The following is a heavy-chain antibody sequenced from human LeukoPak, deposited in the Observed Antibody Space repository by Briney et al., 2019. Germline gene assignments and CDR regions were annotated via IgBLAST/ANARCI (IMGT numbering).Heavy chain of an antibody. V-gene: IGHV3-33*01. CDR3: ARGRWDTGGLHGLDV. CDR1: GFTFSSFG. Sequence: GGSLRLSCAASGFTFSSFGMHWVRQAPGKGLEWVAVIWYDGSNKYYADSVKGRFTISRDNSQNTLYLQGNNLRAEDTAVYCCARGRWDTGGLHGLDVWGQGTTVTVSS. J-gene: IGHJ6*02. D-gene: IGHD2-8*02. CDR2: IWYDGSNK.